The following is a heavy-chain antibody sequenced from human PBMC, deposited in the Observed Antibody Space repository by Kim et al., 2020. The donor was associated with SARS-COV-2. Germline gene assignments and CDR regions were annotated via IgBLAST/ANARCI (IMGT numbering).Heavy chain of an antibody. J-gene: IGHJ4*02. V-gene: IGHV4-61*01. CDR3: ARGAPFNY. CDR2: IYYSGST. Sequence: SETLSLTCTVSGGSVSSGSYYWSWIRQPPGKGLEWIGYIYYSGSTNYNPSLKSRVTISVDTSKNQFSLKLSSVTAADTAVYYCARGAPFNYWGQGTLVTV. CDR1: GGSVSSGSYY.